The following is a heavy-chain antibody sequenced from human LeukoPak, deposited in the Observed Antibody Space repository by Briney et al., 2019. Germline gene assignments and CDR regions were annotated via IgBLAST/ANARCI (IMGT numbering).Heavy chain of an antibody. CDR1: GFTVSSNY. D-gene: IGHD5-18*01. V-gene: IGHV3-66*01. Sequence: GGSLRLSCAASGFTVSSNYMSWVRQAPGKGLEWVSVIYSGGSTYYADSVKGRFTISRDNSKNTLYLQMNSLRAEDTAVYYCARDRWIHLVWRAFDIWGQGTMVTVSS. CDR3: ARDRWIHLVWRAFDI. J-gene: IGHJ3*02. CDR2: IYSGGST.